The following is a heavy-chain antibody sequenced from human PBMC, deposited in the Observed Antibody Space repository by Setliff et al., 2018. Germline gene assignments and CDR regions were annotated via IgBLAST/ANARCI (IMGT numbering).Heavy chain of an antibody. CDR3: ARDRRIVGARHAFDI. CDR1: GGSFSGYY. Sequence: PSETLSLTCAVYGGSFSGYYWSWIRQPPGKGLEWIGSIYYSGSTYYNPSLKSRVTISVDTSKNQFSLKLSSVTAADTAVYYCARDRRIVGARHAFDIWGQGTMVTVSS. V-gene: IGHV4-34*01. J-gene: IGHJ3*02. D-gene: IGHD1-26*01. CDR2: IYYSGST.